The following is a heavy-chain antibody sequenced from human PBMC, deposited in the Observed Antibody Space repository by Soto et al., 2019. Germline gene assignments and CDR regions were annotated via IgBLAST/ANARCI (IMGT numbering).Heavy chain of an antibody. V-gene: IGHV3-23*01. Sequence: EVQLLESGGGLVQPGGSLRLSCAASGFTFSSYAMNWVRQAPGKGLEWVLVFSGTGGITYHEDSVKGRFTISRDNSKNTLYLQMDSLRAEDTAVYFCAKEETVISHYYYYYGMDVWGQGTTVTVSS. D-gene: IGHD4-4*01. CDR2: FSGTGGIT. CDR1: GFTFSSYA. J-gene: IGHJ6*02. CDR3: AKEETVISHYYYYYGMDV.